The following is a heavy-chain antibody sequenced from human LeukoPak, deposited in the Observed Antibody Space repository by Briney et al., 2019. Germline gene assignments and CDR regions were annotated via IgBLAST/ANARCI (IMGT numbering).Heavy chain of an antibody. CDR2: VYYSGTT. J-gene: IGHJ6*03. V-gene: IGHV4-39*07. Sequence: PSETLSLTCNVFGGSISSRSHYWGWIRQPPGKGLERIGSVYYSGTTYDHPSLKSRVSISVDTSKDQMSLRLSSVTAADTAVYYCARLTTDDFWSGYYYYMDVWGKGTTVIVSS. CDR3: ARLTTDDFWSGYYYYMDV. D-gene: IGHD3-3*01. CDR1: GGSISSRSHY.